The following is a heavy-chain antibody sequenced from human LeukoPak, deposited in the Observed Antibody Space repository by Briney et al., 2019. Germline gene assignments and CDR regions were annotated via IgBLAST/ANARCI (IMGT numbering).Heavy chain of an antibody. D-gene: IGHD6-13*01. CDR2: TYYRSKWYN. Sequence: PSQTLSLTCAISGDSISTNSAAWNWIRQSPSRGLEWLGRTYYRSKWYNDYAVSVKSRITINPDASKSQLSLQLNSVTPEDTAVYYCARDLSPASIAAAGPDYWGQGTLVTVSS. J-gene: IGHJ4*02. CDR3: ARDLSPASIAAAGPDY. V-gene: IGHV6-1*01. CDR1: GDSISTNSAA.